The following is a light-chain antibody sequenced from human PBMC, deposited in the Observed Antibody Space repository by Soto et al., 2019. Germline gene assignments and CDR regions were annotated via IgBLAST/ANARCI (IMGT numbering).Light chain of an antibody. V-gene: IGKV3-11*01. CDR2: DAS. CDR1: QNIRTY. Sequence: EIVLTQSPATLSLSPGERATLSCRASQNIRTYLAWYQQRPGQPPRLLIYDASNRATGIPARFSGSGSGTEFTLTISILEPEDFAVYYCQQRSNWSFTFGPGTKVDIK. CDR3: QQRSNWSFT. J-gene: IGKJ3*01.